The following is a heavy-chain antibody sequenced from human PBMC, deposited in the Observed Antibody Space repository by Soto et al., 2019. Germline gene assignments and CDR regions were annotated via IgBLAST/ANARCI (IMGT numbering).Heavy chain of an antibody. D-gene: IGHD2-2*01. CDR1: GYTFTSYG. CDR3: ARHGAGAVPGY. Sequence: QVQLVQSGAEVKKPGASVKVSCKASGYTFTSYGISWVRQAPGQGLEWMGWISAYNGNTNYAQKLYGRVSMATDTAASPGYMGLRSLSSDDTAVYYCARHGAGAVPGYWGQGTLVTVSS. CDR2: ISAYNGNT. V-gene: IGHV1-18*01. J-gene: IGHJ4*02.